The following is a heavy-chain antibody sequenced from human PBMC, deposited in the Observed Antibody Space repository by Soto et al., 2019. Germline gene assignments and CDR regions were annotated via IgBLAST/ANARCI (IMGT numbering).Heavy chain of an antibody. Sequence: ASVKVSCKASGYTFTSYDINWVRQATGQGLEWMGWMNPNSGNTGYAQKFQGRVTMTRNTSISTAYMELSSLRSEDTAVYYCASRLRGYSGYDLYSPFDYWGQGTLVTVSS. CDR3: ASRLRGYSGYDLYSPFDY. J-gene: IGHJ4*02. CDR2: MNPNSGNT. V-gene: IGHV1-8*01. D-gene: IGHD5-12*01. CDR1: GYTFTSYD.